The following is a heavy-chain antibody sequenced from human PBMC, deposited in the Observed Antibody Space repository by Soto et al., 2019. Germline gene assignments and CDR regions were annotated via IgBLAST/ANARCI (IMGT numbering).Heavy chain of an antibody. J-gene: IGHJ4*02. D-gene: IGHD3-3*01. CDR3: AREAPYYYFCGGQSTVLDY. CDR1: GFTFSDFY. Sequence: QVQLVESGGGLVKPGGSLRLSCAVSGFTFSDFYMSWIRQAPGKGPEWVSYMSDDGSAIYYTDSVKCRFTISRDTAKNSLFLQMNSLRAEDTAVYYCAREAPYYYFCGGQSTVLDYWGQGTPVTVS. CDR2: MSDDGSAI. V-gene: IGHV3-11*01.